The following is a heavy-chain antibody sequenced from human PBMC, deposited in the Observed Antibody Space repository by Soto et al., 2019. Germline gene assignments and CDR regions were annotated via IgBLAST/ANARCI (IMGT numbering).Heavy chain of an antibody. J-gene: IGHJ6*02. CDR1: GGTFSSYA. CDR2: INPMFGKP. CDR3: ARGFRDGYFYAMDV. V-gene: IGHV1-69*01. D-gene: IGHD2-21*01. Sequence: QVLLVQSGAEVKKSGSSVKVSCKASGGTFSSYAINWVRQAPGQGLEWMGGINPMFGKPNYAENFQGRVTISADESTITAYMELSSLTSDDAAVYYCARGFRDGYFYAMDVWGQGTTVTVS.